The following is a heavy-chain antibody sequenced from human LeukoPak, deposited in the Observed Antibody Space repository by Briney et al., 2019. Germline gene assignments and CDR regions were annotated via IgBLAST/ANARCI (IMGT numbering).Heavy chain of an antibody. CDR1: GFTFSSYA. Sequence: GESLRLSCAASGFTFSSYAMSWVRQAPGKGLEWVSAISGSGGSTYYADSVKGRFTISRDNSKNTLYLQMNGLRDEDTAVYYCARDRIVVPAAIYFDYWGQGNLVTVSS. V-gene: IGHV3-23*01. CDR2: ISGSGGST. D-gene: IGHD2-2*02. J-gene: IGHJ4*02. CDR3: ARDRIVVPAAIYFDY.